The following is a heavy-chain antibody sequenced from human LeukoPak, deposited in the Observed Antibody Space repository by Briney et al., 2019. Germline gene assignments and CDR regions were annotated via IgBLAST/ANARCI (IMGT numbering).Heavy chain of an antibody. CDR3: ARLITASTPSDVRIES. CDR1: GYSISSGYY. D-gene: IGHD3-16*01. Sequence: PSETLSLTCTVSGYSISSGYYWGWIRQPPGKGLEWIGSIYHSGSTYYNPSLKSRVTISVDTSKNQFSLKLSSVTAADTAVYYCARLITASTPSDVRIESWGQGTLVIVSS. V-gene: IGHV4-38-2*02. CDR2: IYHSGST. J-gene: IGHJ4*02.